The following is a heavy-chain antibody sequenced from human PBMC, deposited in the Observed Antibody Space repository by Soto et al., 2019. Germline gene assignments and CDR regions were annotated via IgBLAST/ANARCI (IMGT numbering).Heavy chain of an antibody. CDR1: GYPFTSPY. CDR3: GGHLTTYSHGVAV. J-gene: IGHJ6*01. Sequence: XSVKVSCRASGYPFTSPYRYWVRQSPRQGLEWMGWINPSSGGTEVSEKFQGRVTVTRDTSIRTLFLELNSLTSDHTGVYFRGGHLTTYSHGVAVWGQGTGVTVSS. V-gene: IGHV1-2*02. D-gene: IGHD2-8*01. CDR2: INPSSGGT.